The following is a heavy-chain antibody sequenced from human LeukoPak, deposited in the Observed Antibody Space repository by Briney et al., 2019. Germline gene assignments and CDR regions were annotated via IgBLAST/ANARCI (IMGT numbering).Heavy chain of an antibody. V-gene: IGHV3-74*01. D-gene: IGHD2/OR15-2a*01. Sequence: PGGSLRLSCTASGFTFSNYFMHWVSQVPGERPVWVSRITGDGSSTSYADSVKGRFTISRDNAKNTLYLQMNSLRAEDTALYYCVRLYAYWGQGTLVTVSS. CDR2: ITGDGSST. CDR3: VRLYAY. J-gene: IGHJ4*02. CDR1: GFTFSNYF.